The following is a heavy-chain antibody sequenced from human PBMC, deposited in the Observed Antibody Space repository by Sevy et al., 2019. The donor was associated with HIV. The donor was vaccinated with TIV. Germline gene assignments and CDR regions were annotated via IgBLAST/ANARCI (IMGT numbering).Heavy chain of an antibody. CDR1: GGSISSGSYY. V-gene: IGHV4-61*02. J-gene: IGHJ5*02. Sequence: SETLSLTCTVSGGSISSGSYYWSWIRQPAGKGLEWIGRIYTSGSTNYNPSLKSRVTISVDTSKNQFSLKLSSVTAADTAVYYCARASSSGWYYGWFDPWGQGTLVTVSS. CDR3: ARASSSGWYYGWFDP. CDR2: IYTSGST. D-gene: IGHD6-19*01.